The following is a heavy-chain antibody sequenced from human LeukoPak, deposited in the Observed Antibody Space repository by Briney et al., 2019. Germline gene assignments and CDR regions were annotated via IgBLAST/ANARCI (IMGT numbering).Heavy chain of an antibody. CDR3: AKASDYYYYMDV. J-gene: IGHJ6*03. V-gene: IGHV3-23*01. CDR1: GFTFSSYA. CDR2: ISGSGGST. Sequence: GGSLRLSCAASGFTFSSYAVSWVRQAPGKGLEWVSDISGSGGSTYYADSVKGRFTISRDNSKNTLYLQMNSLRAEDTAIYYCAKASDYYYYMDVWGNGTTVTVSS.